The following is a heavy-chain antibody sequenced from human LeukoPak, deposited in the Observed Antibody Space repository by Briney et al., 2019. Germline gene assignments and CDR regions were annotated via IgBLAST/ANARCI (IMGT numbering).Heavy chain of an antibody. V-gene: IGHV3-23*01. CDR2: ISGNGSNT. D-gene: IGHD2-15*01. J-gene: IGHJ5*02. CDR3: AKGGSAGGPNWFDH. CDR1: GFTFSSYG. Sequence: GGSLRLSCAASGFTFSSYGMSWVRQAPGKGLEWVSAISGNGSNTYYADSVKGRFTISRDTSNNMLFLQMNSLRAGDTAIYYCAKGGSAGGPNWFDHWGQGSLVTVSS.